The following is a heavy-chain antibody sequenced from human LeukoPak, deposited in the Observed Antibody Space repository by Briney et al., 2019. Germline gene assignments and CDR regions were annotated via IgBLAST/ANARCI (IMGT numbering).Heavy chain of an antibody. J-gene: IGHJ3*02. CDR2: IYYSGST. CDR1: GGSISSYY. Sequence: SETLSLTCTVSGGSISSYYWSWIRQPPGNGLEWIGDIYYSGSTNYTPSLKSRVTISVDTCKNQSSLKLSSVTAADTAVYYCAREAFEDTAMVWAFDIWGQGTMVTVSS. V-gene: IGHV4-59*01. D-gene: IGHD5-18*01. CDR3: AREAFEDTAMVWAFDI.